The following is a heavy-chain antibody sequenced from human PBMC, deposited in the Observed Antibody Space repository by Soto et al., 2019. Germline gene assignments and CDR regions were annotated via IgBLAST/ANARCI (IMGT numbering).Heavy chain of an antibody. V-gene: IGHV3-33*01. Sequence: QVQLVESGGGVVQPGTSLRLSCTASGFKFSYYGMHWVRQGPGKGLEWVAVIWYDGGRDYYSDSVEGRFTISRDNFKNTVYLEMNSLRVADTAVYYCARGTSHFYYYMDVWGEGTTVTVSS. CDR3: ARGTSHFYYYMDV. J-gene: IGHJ6*03. CDR1: GFKFSYYG. D-gene: IGHD3-16*01. CDR2: IWYDGGRD.